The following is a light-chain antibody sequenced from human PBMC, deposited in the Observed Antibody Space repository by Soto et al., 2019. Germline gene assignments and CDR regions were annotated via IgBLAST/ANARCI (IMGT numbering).Light chain of an antibody. CDR3: AAWDDSLSAWV. Sequence: QSLLTEPPSASATPGQRVTGSCSGGSYPVGKNLVYWYQQRPGTAPKLIIFKNTQRPSGVPDRFSGSNSGSSAALAISGLRSEDEADYFCAAWDDSLSAWVFGGGTNVTVL. CDR1: SYPVGKNL. J-gene: IGLJ3*02. CDR2: KNT. V-gene: IGLV1-47*01.